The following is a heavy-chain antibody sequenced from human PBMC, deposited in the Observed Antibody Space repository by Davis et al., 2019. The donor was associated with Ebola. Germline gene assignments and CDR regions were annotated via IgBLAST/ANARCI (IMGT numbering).Heavy chain of an antibody. D-gene: IGHD3-10*01. CDR3: ARDRYFGSGSGNDY. CDR1: GFTFSSYA. Sequence: GESLKISCAASGFTFSSYAMSWVRQPPGKGLEWVSAISGSGGSTYYADSVKGRFTISRDNSKNTLYLQMNSLRAEDTAVYYCARDRYFGSGSGNDYWGQGTLVTVSS. CDR2: ISGSGGST. J-gene: IGHJ4*02. V-gene: IGHV3-23*01.